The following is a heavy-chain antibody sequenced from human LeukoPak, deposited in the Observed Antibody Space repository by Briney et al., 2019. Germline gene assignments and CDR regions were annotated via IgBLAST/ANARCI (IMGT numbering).Heavy chain of an antibody. D-gene: IGHD1-1*01. Sequence: PSETLSLTCTVSGGSISSSSYYWGWIRQPPGKGMERIGGIYFIGSPYYHPSLKSRVAISVDASKNQFSRRLSSVSAADTAVYYCATWRTAKTGFDYWGQGTLVKVSS. CDR3: ATWRTAKTGFDY. V-gene: IGHV4-39*01. CDR2: IYFIGSP. J-gene: IGHJ4*02. CDR1: GGSISSSSYY.